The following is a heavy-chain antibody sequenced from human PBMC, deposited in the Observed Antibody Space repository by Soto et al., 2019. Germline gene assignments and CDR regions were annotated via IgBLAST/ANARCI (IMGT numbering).Heavy chain of an antibody. J-gene: IGHJ6*02. D-gene: IGHD1-26*01. Sequence: GGSLRLSCAASGFTFSIYSMNWVRQAPGKGLEWVSSISSSSSYIYYADSVKGRFTISRDNAKNSLYLQMNSLRAEDTAVYYCARDWATTDYYYGMDVWGQGTTVTVSS. CDR3: ARDWATTDYYYGMDV. CDR1: GFTFSIYS. V-gene: IGHV3-21*01. CDR2: ISSSSSYI.